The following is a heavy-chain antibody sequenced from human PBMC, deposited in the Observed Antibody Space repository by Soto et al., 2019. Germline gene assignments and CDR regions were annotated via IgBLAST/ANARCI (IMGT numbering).Heavy chain of an antibody. CDR3: ARDELGDYGDYDYYYYMDV. D-gene: IGHD4-17*01. CDR2: ISSSSSTI. V-gene: IGHV3-48*01. CDR1: GFTFSSYS. Sequence: GGSLRLSCAASGFTFSSYSMNWVRQAPGKGLEWVSYISSSSSTIYYADSVKGRFTISRDNAKNSLYLQMNSLRAEDTAVYYCARDELGDYGDYDYYYYMDVWGKGTTVTVPS. J-gene: IGHJ6*03.